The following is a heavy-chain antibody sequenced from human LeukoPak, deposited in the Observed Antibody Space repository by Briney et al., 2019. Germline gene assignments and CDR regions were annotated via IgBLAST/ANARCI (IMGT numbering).Heavy chain of an antibody. J-gene: IGHJ3*01. CDR2: INTDGSIT. CDR3: ARFDNGFDV. CDR1: GFTFSSYW. D-gene: IGHD3-22*01. V-gene: IGHV3-74*01. Sequence: GGSLRLSCAASGFTFSSYWMRWVRHAPGKGLEWVSHINTDGSITSYAGSVKGRFTISRDNAKNTLYMQMNSLRAEDTAVYYCARFDNGFDVWGQGTMVTVSS.